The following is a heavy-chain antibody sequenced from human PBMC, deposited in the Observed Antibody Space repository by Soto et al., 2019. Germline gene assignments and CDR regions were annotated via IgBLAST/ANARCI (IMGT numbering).Heavy chain of an antibody. CDR2: ISAYNGNT. CDR3: ARISVLRYFDWTPNPEY. V-gene: IGHV1-18*01. Sequence: ASVKVSCKASGYTFTSYGISWVRQAPGQGLEWMGWISAYNGNTNYAQKLQGRVTMTTDTSTSTAYMELRSLRSDDTAVYYCARISVLRYFDWTPNPEYWGQGTLVTVSS. CDR1: GYTFTSYG. D-gene: IGHD3-9*01. J-gene: IGHJ4*02.